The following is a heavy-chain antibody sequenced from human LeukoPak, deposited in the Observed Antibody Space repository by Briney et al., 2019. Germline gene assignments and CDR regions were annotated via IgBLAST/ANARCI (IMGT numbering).Heavy chain of an antibody. Sequence: GGSLRLSCAVSGFTVSGNYMSWVRQAPGKGLEWVSLIYSGGTTYYADSVKGRFTISRDNSKNTLYLQMNSLRAEDTAVYYCARDGHYYGSGSYYNNFDYWGQGTLVTVSS. CDR1: GFTVSGNY. D-gene: IGHD3-10*01. J-gene: IGHJ4*02. V-gene: IGHV3-53*05. CDR3: ARDGHYYGSGSYYNNFDY. CDR2: IYSGGTT.